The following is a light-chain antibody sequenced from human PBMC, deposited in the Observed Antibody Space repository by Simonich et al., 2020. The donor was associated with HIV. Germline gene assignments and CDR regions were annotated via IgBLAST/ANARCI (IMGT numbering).Light chain of an antibody. Sequence: EIVLTQSPGTLSLSPGERATLSCRASQSVSSSYLAWYQQKPGLAPRLLIYDASSRATGTPDRCSGSGSGTDFTLTISRLEPEDFAVYYCQQYGSSPPGTFGPGTKVDIK. CDR3: QQYGSSPPGT. CDR1: QSVSSSY. CDR2: DAS. J-gene: IGKJ3*01. V-gene: IGKV3D-20*01.